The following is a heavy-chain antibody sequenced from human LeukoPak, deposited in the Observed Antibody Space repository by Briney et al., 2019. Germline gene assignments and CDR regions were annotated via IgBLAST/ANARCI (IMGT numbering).Heavy chain of an antibody. J-gene: IGHJ1*01. D-gene: IGHD3-22*01. Sequence: SETLSLTCTIPGGFISSSSYYWGWIRQPPGKGLEWIGDIYYSGSTYYNPALKSRVSMSIDTSKNQFSLELRSVAAADTALYYCARRRYYDSTGYLEWGQGTLVTVTS. V-gene: IGHV4-39*01. CDR3: ARRRYYDSTGYLE. CDR1: GGFISSSSYY. CDR2: IYYSGST.